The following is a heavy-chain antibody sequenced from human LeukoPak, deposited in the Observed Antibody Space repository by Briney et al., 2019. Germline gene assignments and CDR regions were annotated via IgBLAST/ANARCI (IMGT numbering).Heavy chain of an antibody. D-gene: IGHD1-14*01. V-gene: IGHV3-21*01. Sequence: GGSLRLSCAASGFTFSSYSMNWVRQAPGKGLEWVSSISSSSSFIYYADSLKGRFTISRDNAKNTVSLQMNSLKAEDTAVYYCGTVFDHWGPGILVTVSS. J-gene: IGHJ4*02. CDR1: GFTFSSYS. CDR3: GTVFDH. CDR2: ISSSSSFI.